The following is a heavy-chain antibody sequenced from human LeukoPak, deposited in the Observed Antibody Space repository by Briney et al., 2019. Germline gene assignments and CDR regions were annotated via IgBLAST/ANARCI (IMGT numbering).Heavy chain of an antibody. CDR3: ATGDIVVVVAASGFDY. V-gene: IGHV1-24*01. CDR1: GYTLTELS. D-gene: IGHD2-15*01. CDR2: FDPEDGET. Sequence: ASVKVSCKVSGYTLTELSMHWVRQAPGKGLEWMGGFDPEDGETIYAQKFQGRVTMTEDTSTGTAYMELSSLRSEDTAVYYCATGDIVVVVAASGFDYWGQGTLVTVSS. J-gene: IGHJ4*02.